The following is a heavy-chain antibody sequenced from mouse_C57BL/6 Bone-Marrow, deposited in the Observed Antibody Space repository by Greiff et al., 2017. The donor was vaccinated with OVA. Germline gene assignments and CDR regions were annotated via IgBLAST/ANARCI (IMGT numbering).Heavy chain of an antibody. V-gene: IGHV7-1*01. J-gene: IGHJ2*01. CDR2: SRNKANDYTT. CDR3: ARGYYYGSYFDY. D-gene: IGHD1-1*01. CDR1: GFTFSDFY. Sequence: EVKLMESGGGLVQSGRSLRLSCATSGFTFSDFYMEWVRQAPGKGLEWIAASRNKANDYTTEYSASVKGRFIVSRDTSQSILYLQMNALRAEDTAIYDCARGYYYGSYFDYWGQGTTLTVSS.